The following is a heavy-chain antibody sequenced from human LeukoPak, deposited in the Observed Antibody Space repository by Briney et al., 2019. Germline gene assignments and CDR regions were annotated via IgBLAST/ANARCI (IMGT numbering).Heavy chain of an antibody. CDR1: GGTFSSYA. CDR3: ARENDSSGLYRRAFDI. CDR2: IIPIFGTA. D-gene: IGHD3-22*01. V-gene: IGHV1-69*13. Sequence: SVKVSCKASGGTFSSYAISWVRQAPGQGLEWMGGIIPIFGTANYAQKFQGRVTITADESTSTAYMELSSLRSEDTAVYYCARENDSSGLYRRAFDIWGQGTMVTVSS. J-gene: IGHJ3*02.